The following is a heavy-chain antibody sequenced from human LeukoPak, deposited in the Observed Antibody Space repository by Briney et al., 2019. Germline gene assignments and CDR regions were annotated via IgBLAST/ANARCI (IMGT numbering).Heavy chain of an antibody. CDR1: GFDFSKYA. CDR2: ISGSGGST. D-gene: IGHD6-13*01. J-gene: IGHJ5*02. V-gene: IGHV3-23*01. Sequence: GGSLRLSCAASGFDFSKYAMSWVRQAPGKGLEWVSAISGSGGSTYHADSVKGRFTISRDNSKNTLYLQMNSLRAEDTAVYYCAKGVKAAAGPNWFDPWGQGTLVTVSS. CDR3: AKGVKAAAGPNWFDP.